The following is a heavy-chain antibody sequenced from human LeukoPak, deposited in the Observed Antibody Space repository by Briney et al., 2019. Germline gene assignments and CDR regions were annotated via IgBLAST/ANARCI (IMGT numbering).Heavy chain of an antibody. V-gene: IGHV3-30-3*01. CDR2: ISYDGSNK. J-gene: IGHJ4*02. CDR3: ASWPGGWYGEDS. D-gene: IGHD6-19*01. Sequence: PGGSLRLSCAASGFTFSTYWMTWVRQAPGKGLEWVAVISYDGSNKYYADSVKGRFTISRDDSKNTLYLQMNSLRAEDTAVYYCASWPGGWYGEDSWGQGTLVTVSS. CDR1: GFTFSTYW.